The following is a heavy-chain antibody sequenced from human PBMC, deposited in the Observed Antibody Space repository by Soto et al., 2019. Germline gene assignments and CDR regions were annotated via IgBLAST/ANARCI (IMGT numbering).Heavy chain of an antibody. CDR2: IYYSGST. V-gene: IGHV4-31*01. CDR3: AVAGYDYIWGRYRYGENDYYYMDV. J-gene: IGHJ6*03. Sequence: QVQLQESGPGLVKPSQTLSLTCTVSSGSISSGGYYWSWIRQHPGKGLVWMGYIYYSGSTYYNPSRKIQIPRSVDTSKNQFSMKRSSGTAADTAVYYCAVAGYDYIWGRYRYGENDYYYMDVWGKGTTVTVS. CDR1: SGSISSGGYY. D-gene: IGHD3-16*02.